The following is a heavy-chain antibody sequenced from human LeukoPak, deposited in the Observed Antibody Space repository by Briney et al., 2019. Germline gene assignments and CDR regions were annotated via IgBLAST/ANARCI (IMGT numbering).Heavy chain of an antibody. J-gene: IGHJ6*03. V-gene: IGHV1-46*01. CDR2: ISPSGGST. CDR1: GYTFTSNY. D-gene: IGHD6-6*01. Sequence: ASVKVSCKAFGYTFTSNYMHWVRQAPGQGPEWMGVISPSGGSTTYAQKFQGRVTLTRDMSTSTDYLELSSLRSEDTAVYYCARGGHRFRAVSSSNPIDYYYYYMDVWGKGTTVTVSS. CDR3: ARGGHRFRAVSSSNPIDYYYYYMDV.